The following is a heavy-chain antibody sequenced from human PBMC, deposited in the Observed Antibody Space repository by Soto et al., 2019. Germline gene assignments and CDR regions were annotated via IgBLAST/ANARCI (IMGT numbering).Heavy chain of an antibody. D-gene: IGHD2-15*01. CDR1: GGTFSSYA. Sequence: SVKVSCKASGGTFSSYAISWVRQAPGQGLEWMGGIIPIFGTANYAQKFQGRVTITADESTSTAYMELSSLRSEDTAVYYCARVSSYCSGGSCYDDRFYYYYGMDVWGKGTTVTVSS. J-gene: IGHJ6*04. CDR2: IIPIFGTA. V-gene: IGHV1-69*13. CDR3: ARVSSYCSGGSCYDDRFYYYYGMDV.